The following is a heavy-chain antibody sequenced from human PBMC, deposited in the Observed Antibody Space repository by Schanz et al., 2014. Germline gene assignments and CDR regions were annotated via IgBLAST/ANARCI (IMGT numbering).Heavy chain of an antibody. CDR1: GYTFTSYG. D-gene: IGHD2-2*01. CDR3: DRAPTTYCSDTSCLGTPFDY. CDR2: INPSGGGT. J-gene: IGHJ4*02. Sequence: QVQLEQSGAEVKKPGASVKVSCKASGYTFTSYGINWVRQAPGQGLEWMEIINPSGGGTSYALSFQDRVTVTRDTSKSTDYMELSSLSSEGAAVYYCDRAPTTYCSDTSCLGTPFDYWGQGTLVTVSS. V-gene: IGHV1-46*03.